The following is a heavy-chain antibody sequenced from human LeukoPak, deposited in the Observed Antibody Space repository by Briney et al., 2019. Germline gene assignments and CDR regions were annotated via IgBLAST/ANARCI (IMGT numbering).Heavy chain of an antibody. D-gene: IGHD2-21*01. Sequence: GGSLRLSCAASGFTFSSSAMSWVRQAPGKGLEWVSGIRSSGGSTFYADSVKGRFTISRDNSKNTLDLQMNSLRAEDTAVYYCAKDKSNCFFDYWGQGTLVTVSS. CDR2: IRSSGGST. V-gene: IGHV3-23*01. CDR1: GFTFSSSA. CDR3: AKDKSNCFFDY. J-gene: IGHJ4*02.